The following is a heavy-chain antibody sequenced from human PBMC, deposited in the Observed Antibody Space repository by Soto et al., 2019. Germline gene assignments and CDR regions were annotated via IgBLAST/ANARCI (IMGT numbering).Heavy chain of an antibody. CDR3: ARDDAGYCSGGSCYPNWFDP. CDR1: GFTCISYW. J-gene: IGHJ5*02. CDR2: IKQDGSEK. D-gene: IGHD2-15*01. V-gene: IGHV3-7*01. Sequence: GGSLRLSCAASGFTCISYWMSWVRQGTGKGPEWVANIKQDGSEKYYVDSVKGRFTISRDNAKNSLYLQMNSLRAEDTAVYYCARDDAGYCSGGSCYPNWFDPWGQGTLVTVSS.